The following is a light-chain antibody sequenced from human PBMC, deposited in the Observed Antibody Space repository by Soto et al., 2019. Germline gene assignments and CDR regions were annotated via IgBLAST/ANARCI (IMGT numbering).Light chain of an antibody. CDR1: QSISIR. V-gene: IGKV1-5*03. J-gene: IGKJ4*01. Sequence: DIQMTQSPSTLSASVGDRVTITCRASQSISIRLAWYQQKPGKAPKILIYKASTLQSGVPSRFSGSGSGTEFTLSISSLQPDHLATYYCQQYDGYPLTFGGGTKVEI. CDR2: KAS. CDR3: QQYDGYPLT.